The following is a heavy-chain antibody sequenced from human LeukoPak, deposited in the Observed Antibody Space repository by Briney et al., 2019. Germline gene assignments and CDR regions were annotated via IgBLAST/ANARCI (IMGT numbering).Heavy chain of an antibody. CDR3: AKDSYCSSTSCYAGTYY. Sequence: PGGSLRLSCAASGFTFSSYGMHWVRQAPGKGLEWVAFIRYDGSNKYYADSVKGRFTISRDNSKNTLYLQMNSLRAEDTAVYYCAKDSYCSSTSCYAGTYYWGQGTLVTVSS. J-gene: IGHJ4*02. CDR2: IRYDGSNK. CDR1: GFTFSSYG. V-gene: IGHV3-30*02. D-gene: IGHD2-2*01.